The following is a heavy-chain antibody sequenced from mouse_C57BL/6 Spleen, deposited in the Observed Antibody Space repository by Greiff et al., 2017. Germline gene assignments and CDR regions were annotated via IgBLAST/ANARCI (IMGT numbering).Heavy chain of an antibody. V-gene: IGHV1-69*01. Sequence: VQLQQPGAELVMPGASVKLSCKASGYTFTSYWMHWVKQRPGQGLEWIGEIDPSDSYTNYNQKFKGKSTLTVDKSSSTAYMQLSSLTSEDSAVYYCARHNYSNYNFDDWGQGTTLTVSS. CDR3: ARHNYSNYNFDD. CDR1: GYTFTSYW. J-gene: IGHJ2*01. D-gene: IGHD2-5*01. CDR2: IDPSDSYT.